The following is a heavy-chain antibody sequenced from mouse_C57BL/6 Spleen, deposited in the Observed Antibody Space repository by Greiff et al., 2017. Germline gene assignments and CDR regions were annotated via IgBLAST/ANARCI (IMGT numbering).Heavy chain of an antibody. CDR1: GYTFTSYW. V-gene: IGHV1-50*01. CDR3: ASSSSGYVGYCDV. Sequence: QVQLQQPGAELVKPGASVKLSCKASGYTFTSYWMQWVKQRPGQGLEWIGEIDPSDSYTNYNQKFKGKATLTVDTSSSTAYMQLSSLTSEDYAVYYCASSSSGYVGYCDVWGTGTTVTVSS. J-gene: IGHJ1*03. CDR2: IDPSDSYT. D-gene: IGHD3-2*02.